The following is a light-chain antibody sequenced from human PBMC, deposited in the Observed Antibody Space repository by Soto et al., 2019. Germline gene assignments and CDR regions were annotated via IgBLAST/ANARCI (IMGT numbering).Light chain of an antibody. CDR3: QTWGTGIHVV. CDR2: LNSDGSH. CDR1: SGHNSYA. J-gene: IGLJ2*01. V-gene: IGLV4-69*01. Sequence: QLVLTQSPSASASLGASVKLTCTLSSGHNSYAIAWHQQQPEKGPRFLMKLNSDGSHNKGDGIPDRFSGSSSGAERYLTISSLQSEDEADYYCQTWGTGIHVVFGGGTKVTVL.